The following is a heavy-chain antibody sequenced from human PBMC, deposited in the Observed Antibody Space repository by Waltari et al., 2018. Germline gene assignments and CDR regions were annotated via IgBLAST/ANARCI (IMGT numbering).Heavy chain of an antibody. CDR2: IYSGGQT. Sequence: EVQLVESGGGLVQHGASLRLSCAASGVPVSNNYMNWVRQAPGKGLEWVSTIYSGGQTYYADYGKGRFTISRDNPKNTVYLQMNSLRPDDTAVYYCTRGVVASAAASYWGQGTLVTVSS. CDR1: GVPVSNNY. V-gene: IGHV3-66*01. D-gene: IGHD2-2*01. CDR3: TRGVVASAAASY. J-gene: IGHJ4*02.